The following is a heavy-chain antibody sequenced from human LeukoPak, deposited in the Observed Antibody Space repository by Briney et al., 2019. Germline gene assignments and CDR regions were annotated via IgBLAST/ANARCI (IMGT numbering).Heavy chain of an antibody. V-gene: IGHV1-46*01. D-gene: IGHD3-22*01. CDR3: AREPFRSRRYDSSGYSFDY. J-gene: IGHJ4*02. Sequence: ASVKVSCKASGYTFTSYYMHWVRQAPGQGLEWMGIINPSGGSTSYAQKFQGRVTMTRDTSTSTVYMELSSLRSEDTAVYYCAREPFRSRRYDSSGYSFDYWGQGTLVTVSS. CDR2: INPSGGST. CDR1: GYTFTSYY.